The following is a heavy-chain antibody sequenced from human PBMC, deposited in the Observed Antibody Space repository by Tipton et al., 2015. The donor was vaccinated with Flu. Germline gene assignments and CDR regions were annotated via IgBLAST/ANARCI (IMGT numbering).Heavy chain of an antibody. D-gene: IGHD3-16*02. CDR1: GFIYDDYA. J-gene: IGHJ4*02. Sequence: VQLVQSGGGLVQPGRSLKLSCVASGFIYDDYAMHWVRLAPGRGLEWVSGVSWNGGNIGYADSVKGRFTISRDNAKNSLYLQMNSLGAEDTAVYYCTRGFIRLCDYWGQGTLVSVSS. V-gene: IGHV3-9*01. CDR2: VSWNGGNI. CDR3: TRGFIRLCDY.